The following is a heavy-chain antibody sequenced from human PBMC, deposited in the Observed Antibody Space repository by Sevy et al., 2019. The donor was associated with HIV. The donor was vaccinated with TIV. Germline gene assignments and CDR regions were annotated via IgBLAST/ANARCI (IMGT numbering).Heavy chain of an antibody. Sequence: GGSLKLSCAASGFTFSGSAMHWVRQASGKGLEWVGRIRSKANSYATAYAASVKGRFTISRDDSKNTAYLQMNSLKTEDMAVYYCTRQDGGDYDFWSGRTRPFDYWGQGTLVTVSS. V-gene: IGHV3-73*01. CDR2: IRSKANSYAT. CDR3: TRQDGGDYDFWSGRTRPFDY. CDR1: GFTFSGSA. J-gene: IGHJ4*02. D-gene: IGHD3-3*01.